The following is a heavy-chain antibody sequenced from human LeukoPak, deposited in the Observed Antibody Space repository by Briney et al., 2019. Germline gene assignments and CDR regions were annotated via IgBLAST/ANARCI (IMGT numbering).Heavy chain of an antibody. V-gene: IGHV1-2*02. Sequence: ASVKVSCKASGYTFTGYYMHWVRQAPGQGLEWMGWINPNSGGTNYAQKFQGRVTMTGDTSITTAYMELSRLRSDDTAVYYCARNDILTANDYWGQGTLVTVSS. D-gene: IGHD3-9*01. CDR1: GYTFTGYY. CDR2: INPNSGGT. J-gene: IGHJ4*02. CDR3: ARNDILTANDY.